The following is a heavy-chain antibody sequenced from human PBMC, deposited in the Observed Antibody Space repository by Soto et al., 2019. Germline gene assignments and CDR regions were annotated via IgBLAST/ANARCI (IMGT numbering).Heavy chain of an antibody. J-gene: IGHJ4*02. CDR1: GFTFSSYW. CDR2: IKQDGSEK. D-gene: IGHD6-13*01. CDR3: AREWKDSSSWYGAPGY. Sequence: PGGSLRLSCAASGFTFSSYWMHWVRQAPGKGLVWVANIKQDGSEKYYVDSVKGRFTISRDNAKNSLYLQMKSLRAEDTAVYYCAREWKDSSSWYGAPGYWGQGTLVTVSS. V-gene: IGHV3-7*01.